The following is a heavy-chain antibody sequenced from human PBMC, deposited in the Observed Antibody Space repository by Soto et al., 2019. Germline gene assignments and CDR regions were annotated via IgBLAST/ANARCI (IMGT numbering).Heavy chain of an antibody. V-gene: IGHV4-59*01. CDR1: DESISDYY. CDR3: ARVAHGDYRRYYYGMDV. J-gene: IGHJ6*02. CDR2: IYYTGSA. D-gene: IGHD4-17*01. Sequence: SETLSLTCSLFDESISDYYWNWIRQTPGKGLEWIGDIYYTGSATYNPSFKSRATISVDKSKNQFSLRLSSVTAADTAVYCCARVAHGDYRRYYYGMDVWGQGTTVPVSS.